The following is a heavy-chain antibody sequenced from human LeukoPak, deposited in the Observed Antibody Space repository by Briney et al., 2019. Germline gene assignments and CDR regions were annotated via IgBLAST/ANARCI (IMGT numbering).Heavy chain of an antibody. V-gene: IGHV3-69-1*01. CDR3: ARPAYCGGNCYYFPDY. CDR1: GFTFINTW. D-gene: IGHD2-21*02. Sequence: GGSLRLSCAASGFTFINTWISWVRQAPGKGLEWVSHISSSGTIYYADSVKGRATISRDNAKNSLYLQMNSLRAEDTAVYYCARPAYCGGNCYYFPDYWGQGTLVTVSS. CDR2: ISSSGTI. J-gene: IGHJ4*02.